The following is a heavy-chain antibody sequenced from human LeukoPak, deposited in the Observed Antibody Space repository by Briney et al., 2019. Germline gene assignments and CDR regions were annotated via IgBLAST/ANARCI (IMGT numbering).Heavy chain of an antibody. V-gene: IGHV4-39*07. Sequence: SETPSLTCTVSGGSISSSSYYWGWIRQPPGKGLEWIGSIYYSGSTYYNPSLKSRVTISVDTSKNQFSLKLSSVTAADTAVYYCARPQYSSSWVGAFDIWGQGTMVTVSS. D-gene: IGHD6-6*01. CDR1: GGSISSSSYY. CDR2: IYYSGST. J-gene: IGHJ3*02. CDR3: ARPQYSSSWVGAFDI.